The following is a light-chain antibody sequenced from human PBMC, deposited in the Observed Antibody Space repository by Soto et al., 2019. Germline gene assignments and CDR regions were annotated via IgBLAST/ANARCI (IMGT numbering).Light chain of an antibody. CDR2: SNN. CDR3: ASWDDSLNGSNWV. V-gene: IGLV1-44*01. J-gene: IGLJ3*02. CDR1: SSNVGSNT. Sequence: QSVLTQPPSASGTPGQRVTISCSGSSSNVGSNTVNWYQQLPGTAPKLLIYSNNQRPSGVPDRFSGSKSGTSASLAISGLQSEDEADYYCASWDDSLNGSNWVFGGGTTVTV.